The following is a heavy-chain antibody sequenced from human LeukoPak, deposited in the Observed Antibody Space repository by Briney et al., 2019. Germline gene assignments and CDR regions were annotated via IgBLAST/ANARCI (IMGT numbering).Heavy chain of an antibody. CDR2: INPNNGGT. CDR3: ARALWFGELLY. CDR1: GYSFTGYY. Sequence: ASVKVSCKASGYSFTGYYMHWVRQAPGQGLEWMGWINPNNGGTNYAQKFQGRVTMTRDTSISTAFMELSTLRSDDTAVYYCARALWFGELLYWGQGTLVTVTS. V-gene: IGHV1-2*02. D-gene: IGHD3-10*01. J-gene: IGHJ4*02.